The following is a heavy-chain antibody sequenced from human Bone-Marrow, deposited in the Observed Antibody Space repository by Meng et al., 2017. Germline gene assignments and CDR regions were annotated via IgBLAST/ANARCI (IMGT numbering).Heavy chain of an antibody. V-gene: IGHV3-7*01. CDR3: LLFVRRASGWDY. D-gene: IGHD2-15*01. CDR1: GFTFDDYA. CDR2: IKEDGSEE. Sequence: GESLKISCAASGFTFDDYAMHWVRQAPGKGLEWVANIKEDGSEEYYVDSVKGRFTISRDNAKNSLYLQMNSLRAEDTAVYYCLLFVRRASGWDYWGQGTLVTVSS. J-gene: IGHJ4*02.